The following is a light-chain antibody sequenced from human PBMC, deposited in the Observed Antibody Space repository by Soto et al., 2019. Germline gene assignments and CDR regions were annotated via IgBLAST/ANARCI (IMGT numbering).Light chain of an antibody. J-gene: IGKJ3*01. CDR3: QQRSNGFT. V-gene: IGKV3-11*01. CDR1: QSVSNY. Sequence: EIVLTQSPATLSLSPGEKATLSCRASQSVSNYLAWYQQKPGQAPRLLIYDASNRATGIPARFSGSGSGTDFTLTISSLEAEDFAVYYCQQRSNGFTFGPGTKVDIK. CDR2: DAS.